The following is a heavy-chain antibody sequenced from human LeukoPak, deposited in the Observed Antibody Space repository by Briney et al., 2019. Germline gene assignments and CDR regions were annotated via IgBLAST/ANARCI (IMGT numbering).Heavy chain of an antibody. D-gene: IGHD3-22*01. J-gene: IGHJ4*02. Sequence: GESLKISCKGSGYNFTNYWIGWVRQMPGKGLEYMGIIYPGDAETRYSPSSQGQVTILVDTSISTAYLQWSSLKASDTAIYYCARHDSSGYPFDSWGQGTLVTVSS. V-gene: IGHV5-51*01. CDR1: GYNFTNYW. CDR2: IYPGDAET. CDR3: ARHDSSGYPFDS.